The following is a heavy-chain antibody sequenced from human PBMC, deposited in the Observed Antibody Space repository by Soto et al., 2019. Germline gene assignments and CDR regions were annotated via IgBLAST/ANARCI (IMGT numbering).Heavy chain of an antibody. V-gene: IGHV3-7*01. CDR1: GFTFSSYW. J-gene: IGHJ6*03. CDR3: ARVVDNWNWGYYYYYYYLDV. Sequence: GGSLRLSCAASGFTFSSYWMSWVRQAPGKGLEWVANIKQDGSEKYYVDSVKGRFTISRDNAKNSLYLQMNSLRAEDTAVYYRARVVDNWNWGYYYYYYYLDVWGKGSTVTVSS. CDR2: IKQDGSEK. D-gene: IGHD1-7*01.